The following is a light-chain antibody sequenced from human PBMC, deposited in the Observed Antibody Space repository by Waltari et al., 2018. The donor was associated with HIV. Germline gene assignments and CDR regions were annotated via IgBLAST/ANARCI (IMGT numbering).Light chain of an antibody. Sequence: QSVLTQPPSVSGAPGERVTLSCPGPRSNIGAGYDVHWSQQLPGTAPKLLIHGTSTRPSGVPDRFSGFKSGTSASLVITGLQAEDEADYYCQSYDTSLTGSDVIFGGGTRLTVL. CDR1: RSNIGAGYD. CDR3: QSYDTSLTGSDVI. CDR2: GTS. V-gene: IGLV1-40*01. J-gene: IGLJ2*01.